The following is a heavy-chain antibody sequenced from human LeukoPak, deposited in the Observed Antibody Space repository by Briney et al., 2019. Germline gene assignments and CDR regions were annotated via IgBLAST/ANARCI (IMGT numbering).Heavy chain of an antibody. V-gene: IGHV4-4*07. Sequence: SPSETLSLTCTVSGGSISSYYWSWLRQPAGKGLEWIGRIYTSGSTNYNPSLKSRVTMSVDTSKNQFSLKLSSVTAADTAVYYCASYGYSSSWYDYWGQGTLVTVSS. CDR1: GGSISSYY. D-gene: IGHD6-13*01. J-gene: IGHJ4*02. CDR3: ASYGYSSSWYDY. CDR2: IYTSGST.